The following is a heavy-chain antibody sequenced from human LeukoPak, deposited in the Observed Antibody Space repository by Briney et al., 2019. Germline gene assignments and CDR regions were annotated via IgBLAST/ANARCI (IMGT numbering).Heavy chain of an antibody. CDR3: ARGISPITIFGVVYSGAFDI. Sequence: SETLSLTCTVSGGSISSGGYYWSWIRQHPGKGLEWIGYIYYSGSTYYNPSLKSRVTISVDTSKNQFSLKLSSVTAADTAVYYCARGISPITIFGVVYSGAFDIWGQGTMVTVSS. CDR1: GGSISSGGYY. CDR2: IYYSGST. J-gene: IGHJ3*02. D-gene: IGHD3-3*01. V-gene: IGHV4-31*03.